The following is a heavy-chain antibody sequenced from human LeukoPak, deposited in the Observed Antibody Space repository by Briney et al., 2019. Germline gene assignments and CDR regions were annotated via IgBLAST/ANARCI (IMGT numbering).Heavy chain of an antibody. J-gene: IGHJ4*02. CDR2: ISSSGSTI. CDR3: ARGYRRSRPTSLDY. CDR1: GFTFSDYY. Sequence: GGSLRLSCAASGFTFSDYYMSWIRQAPGKGLEWVSYISSSGSTIYYADSVKGRFTISRDNAKNSLYLQMNSLRSDDTAVYYCARGYRRSRPTSLDYWGQGTLVTASS. D-gene: IGHD3-16*02. V-gene: IGHV3-11*01.